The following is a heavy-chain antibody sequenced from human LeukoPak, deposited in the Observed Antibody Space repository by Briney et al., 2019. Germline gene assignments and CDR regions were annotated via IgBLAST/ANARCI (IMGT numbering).Heavy chain of an antibody. Sequence: GGSLRLSCAASGFTFSSYGMHWVRQAPGKGLEWVAVISYDGSDKYYADSVKGRFTISRDNSKNTLYLQMNSLRTEDTAVYYCTTVTHFPLGGQGTLVAVSS. D-gene: IGHD3-3*02. V-gene: IGHV3-30*19. CDR1: GFTFSSYG. J-gene: IGHJ1*01. CDR2: ISYDGSDK. CDR3: TTVTHFPL.